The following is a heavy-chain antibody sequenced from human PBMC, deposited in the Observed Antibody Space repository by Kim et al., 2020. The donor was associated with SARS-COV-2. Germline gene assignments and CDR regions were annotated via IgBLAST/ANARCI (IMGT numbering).Heavy chain of an antibody. D-gene: IGHD6-19*01. CDR3: ARDPASSGWYLDY. V-gene: IGHV1-18*01. Sequence: AQKFQGTVTMTTDTTTNTAYMELRGLRTDDTAVYYCARDPASSGWYLDYWGQGTLVTVSS. J-gene: IGHJ4*02.